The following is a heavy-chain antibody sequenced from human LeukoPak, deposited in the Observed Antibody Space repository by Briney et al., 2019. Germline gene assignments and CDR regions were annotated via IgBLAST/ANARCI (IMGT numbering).Heavy chain of an antibody. CDR1: GFTFSSYS. Sequence: GGSLRLSCAASGFTFSSYSMNWVRQAPGKGLEWVSSISSSSSYIYYADSVKGRFTISRDNAKSSLYLQMNSLRAEDTAVYYCARMTTVTTFVWDYWGQGTLVTVSS. D-gene: IGHD4-17*01. CDR2: ISSSSSYI. V-gene: IGHV3-21*01. CDR3: ARMTTVTTFVWDY. J-gene: IGHJ4*02.